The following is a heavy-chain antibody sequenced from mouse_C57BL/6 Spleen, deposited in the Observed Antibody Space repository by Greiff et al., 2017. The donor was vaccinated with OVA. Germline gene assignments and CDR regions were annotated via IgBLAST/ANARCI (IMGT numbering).Heavy chain of an antibody. CDR2: IWRDGST. CDR1: GFSFTSYG. Sequence: QVQLKESGPGLVAPSQSLSITCTVSGFSFTSYGVHWVRQPPGKGLAWLVVIWRDGSTTYHSALKSRLSISKDNSKSQVILKMNSLQTDDTAMDDGARGDYYGSSYGFAYWGQGTLVTVSA. V-gene: IGHV2-6*03. J-gene: IGHJ3*01. D-gene: IGHD1-1*01. CDR3: ARGDYYGSSYGFAY.